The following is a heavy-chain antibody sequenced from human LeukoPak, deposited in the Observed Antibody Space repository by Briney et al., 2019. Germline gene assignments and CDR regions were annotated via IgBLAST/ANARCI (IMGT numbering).Heavy chain of an antibody. D-gene: IGHD5-12*01. CDR2: MYQSETT. J-gene: IGHJ4*02. V-gene: IGHV4-38-2*01. CDR1: GDSISSGYY. Sequence: PSETLSLTCGVSGDSISSGYYWGWIRQPPGKGLEWIGYMYQSETTYYNPSLKSRVTISVDTSKNQFSLKLSSVTAADTAVYYCARVPPLPRPYSGYDYYFDYWGQGTLVTVSS. CDR3: ARVPPLPRPYSGYDYYFDY.